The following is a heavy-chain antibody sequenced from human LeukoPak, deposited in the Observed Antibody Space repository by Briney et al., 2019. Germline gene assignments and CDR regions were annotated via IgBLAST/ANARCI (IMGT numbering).Heavy chain of an antibody. D-gene: IGHD3-22*01. J-gene: IGHJ5*02. CDR3: ARGGYYYDSSGYYEGTFDP. V-gene: IGHV4-30-4*01. CDR2: IYYSGSA. CDR1: GGSMSSGDYY. Sequence: SQTQSLTCTVSGGSMSSGDYYWSWIRQPPGKGLEWIGYIYYSGSAYYNPSLKSRVTISVDTSKNQFSLKLSSVTAADTAVYYCARGGYYYDSSGYYEGTFDPWGQGTLVTVSS.